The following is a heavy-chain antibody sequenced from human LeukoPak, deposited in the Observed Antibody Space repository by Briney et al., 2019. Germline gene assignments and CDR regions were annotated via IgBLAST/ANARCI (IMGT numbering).Heavy chain of an antibody. V-gene: IGHV4-39*07. CDR1: GGSISSSSYY. D-gene: IGHD3-22*01. CDR2: IYYSGST. Sequence: SETLSLTCTVSGGSISSSSYYWGWIRQPPGKGLEWIGSIYYSGSTYYNPSLKSRVTISVDTSKNQFSLKLSSVTAADTAVYYCARDLFTYYYDAHDKVGGGIQWGQGTLVTVSS. CDR3: ARDLFTYYYDAHDKVGGGIQ. J-gene: IGHJ4*02.